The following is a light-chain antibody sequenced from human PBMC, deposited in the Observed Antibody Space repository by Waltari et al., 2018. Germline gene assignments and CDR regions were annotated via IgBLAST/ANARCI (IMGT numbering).Light chain of an antibody. CDR2: DDT. Sequence: QSALTQPASVSGSPGQSATISRTGPRHAVGCSSFFSWYQQHPGKAPKLIIHDDTERPSGVSDRFSGSKSANGASLTISGLQAEDEAHYYCCAYAGKVFGGGTRLTVL. CDR1: RHAVGCSSF. CDR3: CAYAGKV. J-gene: IGLJ3*02. V-gene: IGLV2-23*01.